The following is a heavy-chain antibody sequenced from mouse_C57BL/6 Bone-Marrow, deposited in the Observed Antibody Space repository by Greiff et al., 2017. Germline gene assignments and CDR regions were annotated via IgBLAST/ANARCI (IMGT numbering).Heavy chain of an antibody. Sequence: QVQLQQSGPGLVQPSQSLSITCTVSGFSLTSYGVHWVRQSPGKGLEWLGVIWSGGSTDYNAAFISRLSISKDNSKSQVFFKMNSLQADDTAIYYCARNLRGGTPAYFDYWGQGTTLTVSS. CDR1: GFSLTSYG. V-gene: IGHV2-2*01. CDR3: ARNLRGGTPAYFDY. CDR2: IWSGGST. D-gene: IGHD1-1*01. J-gene: IGHJ2*01.